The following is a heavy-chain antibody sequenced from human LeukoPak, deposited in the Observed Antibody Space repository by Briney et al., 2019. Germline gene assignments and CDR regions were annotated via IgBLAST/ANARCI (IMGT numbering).Heavy chain of an antibody. CDR3: AKERSGGSGWDYYYYGMDV. CDR1: GFTFSSYG. CDR2: ISYDGSNK. J-gene: IGHJ6*02. D-gene: IGHD6-19*01. V-gene: IGHV3-30*18. Sequence: GGSLRLSCAASGFTFSSYGIHWVRQAPGKGLEWVAVISYDGSNKYYADSVKGRFTISRDNSKNTLYLQMNSLRAEDTAVYYCAKERSGGSGWDYYYYGMDVWGQGTTVTVSS.